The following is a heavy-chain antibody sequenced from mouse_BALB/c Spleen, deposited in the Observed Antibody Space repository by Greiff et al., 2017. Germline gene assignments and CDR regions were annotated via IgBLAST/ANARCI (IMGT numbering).Heavy chain of an antibody. CDR3: ARSNIRYDGAMDY. J-gene: IGHJ4*01. CDR2: ISSGGST. CDR1: GFTFSSYA. V-gene: IGHV5-6-5*01. Sequence: EVQRVESGGGLVKPGGSLKLSCAASGFTFSSYAMSWVRQTPEKRLEWVASISSGGSTYYPDSVKGRFTISRDNARNILYLQMSSLRSEDTAMYYCARSNIRYDGAMDYWGQGTSVTVSS. D-gene: IGHD2-14*01.